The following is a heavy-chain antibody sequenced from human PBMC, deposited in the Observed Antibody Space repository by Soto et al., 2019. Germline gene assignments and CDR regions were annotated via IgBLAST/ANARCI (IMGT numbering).Heavy chain of an antibody. V-gene: IGHV1-2*02. CDR2: INPNSGGT. CDR1: GYTFTGYY. D-gene: IGHD4-17*01. CDR3: ARDNQGMSAVTTQWGMAV. J-gene: IGHJ6*02. Sequence: ASVKVSCKASGYTFTGYYMHWVRQAPGQGLEWMGWINPNSGGTNYAQKFQGRVTMTRDTSISTAYMELSRLRSEDTAVYYCARDNQGMSAVTTQWGMAVCGQANTVTLSS.